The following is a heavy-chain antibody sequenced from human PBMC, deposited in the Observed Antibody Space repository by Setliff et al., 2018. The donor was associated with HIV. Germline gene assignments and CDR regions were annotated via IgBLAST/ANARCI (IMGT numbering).Heavy chain of an antibody. D-gene: IGHD4-17*01. CDR1: GGSISSYY. CDR3: AREIYGGNSRPFDY. J-gene: IGHJ4*02. V-gene: IGHV4-59*01. CDR2: IYYNGNT. Sequence: SETLSLTCTVSGGSISSYYWSWIQQPPGKGLEWIGYIYYNGNTNYNPSLKSRVTISVDTSKNQLSLKLSSVTAADTAVYYCAREIYGGNSRPFDYWGQGTLVTVSS.